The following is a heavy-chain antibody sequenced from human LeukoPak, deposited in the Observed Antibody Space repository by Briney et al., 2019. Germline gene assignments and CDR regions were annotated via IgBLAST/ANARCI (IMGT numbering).Heavy chain of an antibody. CDR3: ARAEVVVAATTFDY. V-gene: IGHV3-33*08. J-gene: IGHJ4*02. D-gene: IGHD2-15*01. CDR1: GFTFSSNG. CDR2: IWYDGSNK. Sequence: GGPLRLSCAASGFTFSSNGMHWVRQAPGKGLEWVAVIWYDGSNKYYADSVKGRFTISRDNSKNTLYLQMNSLRAEDTAVYYCARAEVVVAATTFDYWGQGTLVTVSS.